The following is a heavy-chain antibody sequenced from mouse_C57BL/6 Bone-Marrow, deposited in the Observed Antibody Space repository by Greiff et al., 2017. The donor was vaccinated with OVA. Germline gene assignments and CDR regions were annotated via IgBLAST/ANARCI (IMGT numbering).Heavy chain of an antibody. CDR2: IWRGGST. CDR1: GFSLTSYG. Sequence: VKLVESGPGLVQPSQSLSITCTVSGFSLTSYGVHWVRQSPGKGLEWLGVIWRGGSTDYNAAFISRLSISKDNSKSQVFFKMNSLQADDTAIYYCARYGSSSTWYFDVWGTGTSVTVSS. CDR3: ARYGSSSTWYFDV. J-gene: IGHJ1*03. V-gene: IGHV2-2*01. D-gene: IGHD1-1*01.